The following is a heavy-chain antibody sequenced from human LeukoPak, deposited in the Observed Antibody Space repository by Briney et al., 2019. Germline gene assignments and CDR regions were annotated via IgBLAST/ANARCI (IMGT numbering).Heavy chain of an antibody. D-gene: IGHD2/OR15-2a*01. CDR2: IFIHGDET. CDR1: GFTFSSYA. Sequence: GGSLRLSCAASGFTFSSYAMSWVRQAPGKGLEWVSGIFIHGDETYHAESVKGRFTTSRDNSKSTLYLQMNSLTADDTAVYYCAKHTGGILCSLDYWGQGTLVTVSS. CDR3: AKHTGGILCSLDY. V-gene: IGHV3-23*01. J-gene: IGHJ4*02.